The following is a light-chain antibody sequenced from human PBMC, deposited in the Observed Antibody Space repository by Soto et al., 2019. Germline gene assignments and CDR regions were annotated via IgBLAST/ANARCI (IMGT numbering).Light chain of an antibody. CDR2: DTT. CDR1: TGPVTSGHY. CDR3: FLSDSGAWV. V-gene: IGLV7-46*01. J-gene: IGLJ3*02. Sequence: QAVVTQEPSVTVSPGETVALTCGSTTGPVTSGHYPYWLQQKPGQAPRTLISDTTIRYAWTPARFSGSLLGDKAALTLSGAQPEDEADYYCFLSDSGAWVFGGGTKVTVL.